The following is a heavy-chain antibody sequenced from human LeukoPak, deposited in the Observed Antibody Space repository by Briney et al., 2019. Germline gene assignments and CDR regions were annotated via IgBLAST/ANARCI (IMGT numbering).Heavy chain of an antibody. V-gene: IGHV1-69*04. J-gene: IGHJ3*02. D-gene: IGHD1-14*01. CDR1: GGTFSSYA. Sequence: SVKVSCKASGGTFSSYAISWVRQAPGQGLEWRGRIIPSLGIANYAQKFQGRVTITADKSTSTAYMELSSLRSEDTAVYYCARGHPERVGAFDIWGQGTMVTVSS. CDR2: IIPSLGIA. CDR3: ARGHPERVGAFDI.